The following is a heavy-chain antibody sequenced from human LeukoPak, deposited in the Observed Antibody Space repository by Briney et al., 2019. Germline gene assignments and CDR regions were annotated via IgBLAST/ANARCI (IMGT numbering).Heavy chain of an antibody. V-gene: IGHV3-48*01. CDR2: ISSSSRTI. J-gene: IGHJ5*02. Sequence: GGSLRLSCAASGFTFSSYNMNWVRQAPGKGLEWVSYISSSSRTIYYADSVKGRFTISRDNAKNSLYLQMNSLRAEDTAVYYCARDRSGDDDFWSGYNTNYFDPWGQGTLVTVSS. D-gene: IGHD3-3*01. CDR3: ARDRSGDDDFWSGYNTNYFDP. CDR1: GFTFSSYN.